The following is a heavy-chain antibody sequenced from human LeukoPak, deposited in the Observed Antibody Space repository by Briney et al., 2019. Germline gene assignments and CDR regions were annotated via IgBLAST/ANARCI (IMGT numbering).Heavy chain of an antibody. CDR3: AREYSSSWADYFDY. CDR2: IYYSGST. Sequence: SETLSLTCTVSGGSISSGSYYWGWLRQPPGKGLEWIGSIYYSGSTYYNPSLKSRVTISVDTSKNQFSLKLSSVTAADTAVYYCAREYSSSWADYFDYWGQGTLVIVSS. CDR1: GGSISSGSYY. J-gene: IGHJ4*02. D-gene: IGHD6-13*01. V-gene: IGHV4-39*07.